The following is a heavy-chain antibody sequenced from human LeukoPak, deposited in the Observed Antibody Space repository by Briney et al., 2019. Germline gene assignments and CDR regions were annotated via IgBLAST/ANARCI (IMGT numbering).Heavy chain of an antibody. J-gene: IGHJ3*01. CDR1: GFTVSSSY. V-gene: IGHV3-53*01. CDR2: ISAVGDT. D-gene: IGHD1-14*01. Sequence: PGGSLRLSCGGSGFTVSSSYMNWVRQAPGKGLECVSVISAVGDTNYADSVKGRFTMSRGISKNTVYLQMNSLRADDTAVYYCARDPVPEFWGQGTKVTVSS. CDR3: ARDPVPEF.